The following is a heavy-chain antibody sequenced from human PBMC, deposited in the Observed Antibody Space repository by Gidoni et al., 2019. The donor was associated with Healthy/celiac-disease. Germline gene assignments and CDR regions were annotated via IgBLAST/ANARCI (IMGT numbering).Heavy chain of an antibody. CDR2: IDYSRST. J-gene: IGHJ4*02. D-gene: IGHD6-6*01. CDR1: GGSIRSSSYY. Sequence: QLQLQESGPGLVKSSETLSLTCTVSGGSIRSSSYYWGWIRQPPGKGLEWIGSIDYSRSTYYNPSLKSRVRIFVDTFKNQFSLKLYSVTAADTAIYYCARLSVRIAARPGHFDYWGQGTLVTVSS. CDR3: ARLSVRIAARPGHFDY. V-gene: IGHV4-39*01.